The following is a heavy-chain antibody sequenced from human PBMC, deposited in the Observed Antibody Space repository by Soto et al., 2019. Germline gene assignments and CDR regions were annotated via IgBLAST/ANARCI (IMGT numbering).Heavy chain of an antibody. CDR1: GYTFTSYD. Sequence: ASVKVSCKASGYTFTSYDINWVRQATGQGLEWRGWMNPNSGNTGYAQKFQGRVTMTRNTSISTAYMELSSLRSEDTSVYYCARSPNGDPFDYWGQGTLVTVSS. D-gene: IGHD1-1*01. V-gene: IGHV1-8*01. CDR2: MNPNSGNT. CDR3: ARSPNGDPFDY. J-gene: IGHJ4*02.